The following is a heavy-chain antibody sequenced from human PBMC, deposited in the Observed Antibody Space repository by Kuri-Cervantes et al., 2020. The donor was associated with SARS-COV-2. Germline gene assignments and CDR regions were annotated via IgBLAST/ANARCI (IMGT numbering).Heavy chain of an antibody. D-gene: IGHD6-6*01. V-gene: IGHV3-30*18. CDR3: AKAGGGTAARPVPYYYYGMDV. J-gene: IGHJ6*02. Sequence: GGSLRLSCAASGFTFSSYGMHWVRQAPGKGLEWVAVISYDGSNKYYADSVKGRFTISRDNSKNTLYLQMNSLRAEDTAVYYCAKAGGGTAARPVPYYYYGMDVWGQGTTVTVSS. CDR1: GFTFSSYG. CDR2: ISYDGSNK.